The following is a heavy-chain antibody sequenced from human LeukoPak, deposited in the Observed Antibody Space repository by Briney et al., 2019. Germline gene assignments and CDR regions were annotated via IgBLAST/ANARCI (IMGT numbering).Heavy chain of an antibody. CDR2: INPNSGGT. J-gene: IGHJ4*02. Sequence: VASVKVSCKASGYTFASYYMHWVRQAPGQGLEWMGWINPNSGGTNYAQKFQGRVTMTRDTSISTAYMELSRLRSDDTAVYYCAKGRIAAAGAPIDYWGQGTLVTVSS. CDR1: GYTFASYY. V-gene: IGHV1-2*02. D-gene: IGHD6-13*01. CDR3: AKGRIAAAGAPIDY.